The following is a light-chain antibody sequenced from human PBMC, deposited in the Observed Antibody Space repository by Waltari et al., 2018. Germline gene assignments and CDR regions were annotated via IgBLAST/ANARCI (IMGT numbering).Light chain of an antibody. J-gene: IGKJ3*01. CDR3: QLYYSNPPFFT. Sequence: DIVMTQSPDSLAVSLGERATISCKSSQSVFYNATNKNYLTWYQQKPGQPPKVLIYWASTRDSGVPDRFSGIGSGTDFTLTISGLQAEDVAVYYCQLYYSNPPFFTFGPGTKVDIK. CDR2: WAS. CDR1: QSVFYNATNKNY. V-gene: IGKV4-1*01.